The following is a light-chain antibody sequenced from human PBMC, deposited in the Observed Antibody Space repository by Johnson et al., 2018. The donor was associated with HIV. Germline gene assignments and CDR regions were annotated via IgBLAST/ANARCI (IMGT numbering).Light chain of an antibody. CDR1: SSYIGNNY. CDR3: GTWDSSLNAYV. J-gene: IGLJ1*01. CDR2: DNN. V-gene: IGLV1-51*01. Sequence: QSVLTQPPSVSAAPGQKVTISCSGSSSYIGNNYVSWYQQLPGTAPKLLIYDNNKRPSGIPDRFSGSKSGTSATLGITGLQTGDEADYYCGTWDSSLNAYVFGAATKVAVL.